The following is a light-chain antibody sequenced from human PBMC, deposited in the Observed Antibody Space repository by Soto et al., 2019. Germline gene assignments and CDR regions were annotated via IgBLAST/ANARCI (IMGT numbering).Light chain of an antibody. CDR3: QQYNTYSPVT. Sequence: DIPMTQSPSTLSASVGDRVTITCRASQSVRSYLAWYQQTPGKAPKLLIYKASNLESGVPSRFSGSGSGTEFTLTISSLQPDDSATYYCQQYNTYSPVTFGQGTRLEIK. CDR1: QSVRSY. CDR2: KAS. V-gene: IGKV1-5*03. J-gene: IGKJ5*01.